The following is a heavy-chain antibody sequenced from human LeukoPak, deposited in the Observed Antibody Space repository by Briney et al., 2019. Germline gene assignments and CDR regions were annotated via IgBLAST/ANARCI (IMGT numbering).Heavy chain of an antibody. Sequence: GASVKVSCKASGYTYTGYYMHWVRQAPGQGLEWMGWINPNSGGTNYAQKFQGRVTMTRDTSISTAYMELSRLRSDDTAVYYCARDLGYSSSPGEGVWGQGTTVTVSS. J-gene: IGHJ6*02. CDR1: GYTYTGYY. D-gene: IGHD6-6*01. CDR2: INPNSGGT. V-gene: IGHV1-2*02. CDR3: ARDLGYSSSPGEGV.